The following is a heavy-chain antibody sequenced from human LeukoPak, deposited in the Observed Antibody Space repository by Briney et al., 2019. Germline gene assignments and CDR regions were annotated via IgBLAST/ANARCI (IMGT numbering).Heavy chain of an antibody. J-gene: IGHJ4*02. D-gene: IGHD4-23*01. Sequence: SETLSLTCTVDGSISSYYWSWIRPAPGKGLEWIGHSYFIGSPNYNPSLKSRVTISVDTPKNQFSLKLSSVTAADTAVYYCAGVRSTVGWRSFDYWGQGTLVTVSS. CDR2: SYFIGSP. CDR1: GSISSYY. CDR3: AGVRSTVGWRSFDY. V-gene: IGHV4-59*08.